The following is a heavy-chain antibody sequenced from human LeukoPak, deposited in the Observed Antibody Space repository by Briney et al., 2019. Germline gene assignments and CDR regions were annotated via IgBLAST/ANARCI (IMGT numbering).Heavy chain of an antibody. D-gene: IGHD3-10*01. Sequence: GGSLSLSCTASGFTFGDYAMSWVRQAPGKGLEWVGFIRSKAYGGTTEYAASVKGRFTISRDDSKSIAYLQMNSLKTEDTAVYYCTRGIMTMVTTGVDPWGQGTLVTVSS. CDR2: IRSKAYGGTT. V-gene: IGHV3-49*04. J-gene: IGHJ5*02. CDR1: GFTFGDYA. CDR3: TRGIMTMVTTGVDP.